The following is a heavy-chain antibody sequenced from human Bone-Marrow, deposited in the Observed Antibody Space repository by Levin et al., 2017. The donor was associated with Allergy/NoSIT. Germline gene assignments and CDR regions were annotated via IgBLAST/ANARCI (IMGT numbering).Heavy chain of an antibody. CDR1: GGTFSSYA. D-gene: IGHD3-10*01. Sequence: SVKVSCKASGGTFSSYAISWVRQAPGQGLEWMGGIIPIFGTANYAQKFQGRVTITADESTSTAYMELSSLRSEDTAVYYCARDGGSWVRGTHWYFDLWGRGTLVTVSS. CDR2: IIPIFGTA. CDR3: ARDGGSWVRGTHWYFDL. V-gene: IGHV1-69*13. J-gene: IGHJ2*01.